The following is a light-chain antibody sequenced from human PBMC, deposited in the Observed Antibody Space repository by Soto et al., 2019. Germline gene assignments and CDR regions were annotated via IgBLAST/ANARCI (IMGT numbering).Light chain of an antibody. J-gene: IGKJ3*01. CDR2: GAS. Sequence: EIVMTQCPGTLSVSPGERATLSCRASQSVSSKLAWYQQKPGQAPRLLIYGASTRATGIPARFSGSGSGTEFTLTISSLQSEEFAVYYCQQYFDWPLFGPGTKVDIK. CDR3: QQYFDWPL. V-gene: IGKV3-15*01. CDR1: QSVSSK.